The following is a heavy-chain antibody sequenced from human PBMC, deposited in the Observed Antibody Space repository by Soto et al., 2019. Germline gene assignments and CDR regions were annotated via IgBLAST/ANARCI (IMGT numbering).Heavy chain of an antibody. D-gene: IGHD3-10*01. CDR1: GFTFSSYG. Sequence: GGSLRLSCAASGFTFSSYGMHRVRQAPGKGLEWVAVISYDGSNKYYADSVKGRFTISRDNSKNTLYLQMNSLRAEDTAVYYCAKDFRKYFDYWGQGTLVTVSS. CDR2: ISYDGSNK. CDR3: AKDFRKYFDY. V-gene: IGHV3-30*18. J-gene: IGHJ4*02.